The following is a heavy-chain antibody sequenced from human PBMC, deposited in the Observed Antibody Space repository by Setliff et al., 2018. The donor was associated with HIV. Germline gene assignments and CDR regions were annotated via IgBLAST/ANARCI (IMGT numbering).Heavy chain of an antibody. Sequence: ASVKVSCKASGYTFTNSDINWVRQAPGQGLEWMGWMNPKSGNTGYAQKFQGRVTMTSSTFIGTAYMELSSLTSEDTAVYYCARGHLDYNYWEDILGNWFDPWGQGTLVTVSS. CDR3: ARGHLDYNYWEDILGNWFDP. CDR2: MNPKSGNT. V-gene: IGHV1-8*02. CDR1: GYTFTNSD. D-gene: IGHD3-9*01. J-gene: IGHJ5*02.